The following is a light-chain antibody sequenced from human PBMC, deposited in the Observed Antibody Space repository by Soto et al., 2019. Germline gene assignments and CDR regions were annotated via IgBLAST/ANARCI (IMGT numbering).Light chain of an antibody. J-gene: IGKJ4*01. CDR3: MQAQQTPRT. CDR1: QSLLRNNGRNY. CDR2: LGS. V-gene: IGKV2-28*01. Sequence: DIVMTQSPLSLSVSPGEPASISCTSSQSLLRNNGRNYLDWCVQKPGQSPQLLIYLGSTRASGVPDRFRGIGSGADFTLIISRVEAADVGVYFCMQAQQTPRTFGGGTKVEIK.